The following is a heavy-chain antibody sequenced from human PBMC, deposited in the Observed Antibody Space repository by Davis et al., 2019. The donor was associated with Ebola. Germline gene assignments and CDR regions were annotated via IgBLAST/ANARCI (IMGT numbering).Heavy chain of an antibody. CDR3: ARVYYGSESYYNSYYYYGMDV. D-gene: IGHD3-10*01. Sequence: SVKVSCKASGGTFSSYAISWVRQAPGQGLEWMGGIIPIFGTANYAQKFQGRVTITADESTSTAYMELSSLRSEDTAVYYCARVYYGSESYYNSYYYYGMDVWGQGTTVTVSS. CDR1: GGTFSSYA. J-gene: IGHJ6*02. CDR2: IIPIFGTA. V-gene: IGHV1-69*13.